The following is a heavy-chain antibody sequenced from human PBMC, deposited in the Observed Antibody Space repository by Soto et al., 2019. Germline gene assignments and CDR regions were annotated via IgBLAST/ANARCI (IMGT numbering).Heavy chain of an antibody. CDR2: IKSRSHGETV. V-gene: IGHV3-15*01. J-gene: IGHJ4*02. CDR3: LTLGEVIVEY. Sequence: GGSLRLSCAASGFTFNKAWMSWVRQAPGKGLEWVGRIKSRSHGETVEYAAPVRGRFIISRDDSENTLYLQMNSLRTEDTGVYHCLTLGEVIVEYWGRGTLVTVSS. D-gene: IGHD3-16*02. CDR1: GFTFNKAW.